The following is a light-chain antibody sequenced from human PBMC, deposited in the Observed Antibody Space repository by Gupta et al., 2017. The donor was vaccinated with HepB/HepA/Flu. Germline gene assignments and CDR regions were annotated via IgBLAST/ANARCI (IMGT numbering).Light chain of an antibody. Sequence: QTVVTQEPSLTVSPGGTVTLTCASNTGAVTSGYYPSWFQQKPGQAPRPLIYTTNNKHSWTPARFSGSLLGDKAALTLSGALPEDEADYYCLVHFFGAWVFGGGTKLTVL. CDR3: LVHFFGAWV. V-gene: IGLV7-43*01. CDR2: TTN. J-gene: IGLJ2*01. CDR1: TGAVTSGYY.